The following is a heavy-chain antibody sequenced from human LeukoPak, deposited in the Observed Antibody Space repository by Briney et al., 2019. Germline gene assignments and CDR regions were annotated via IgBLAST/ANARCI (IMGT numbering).Heavy chain of an antibody. CDR3: ATTRLFDHGGNSVNYFDL. Sequence: GGSLRLSCAASGFTVSSYSMHWVRQAPGKGLEWVSSISSSSSYIYYADSVEGRFTISRDNAKNSLFPQMNSLKAEDTAVYYCATTRLFDHGGNSVNYFDLWGRGTLVTVSS. V-gene: IGHV3-21*01. CDR2: ISSSSSYI. J-gene: IGHJ2*01. D-gene: IGHD4-23*01. CDR1: GFTVSSYS.